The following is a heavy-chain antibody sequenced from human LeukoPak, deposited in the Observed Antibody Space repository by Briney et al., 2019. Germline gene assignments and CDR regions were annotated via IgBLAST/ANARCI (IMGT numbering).Heavy chain of an antibody. CDR2: INHSGST. V-gene: IGHV4-34*01. D-gene: IGHD6-13*01. Sequence: PSETLSLTCAVYGGSFSGYYWSWIRQPPGKGLEWIGEINHSGSTNCNPSLKSRVTISVDTSKNQFSLKLSSVTAADTAVYYCAQNTKVAAAGTLDYWGQGTLVTVSS. J-gene: IGHJ4*02. CDR1: GGSFSGYY. CDR3: AQNTKVAAAGTLDY.